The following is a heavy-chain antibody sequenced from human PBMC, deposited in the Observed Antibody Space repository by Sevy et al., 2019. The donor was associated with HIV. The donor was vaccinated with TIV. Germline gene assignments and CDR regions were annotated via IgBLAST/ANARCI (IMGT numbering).Heavy chain of an antibody. CDR3: AKDLNSFGVVISSFDY. Sequence: GGSLRLSYAASGFTFSSYAMSWVRQAPGKGLEWVSAISGSGGSTYYADSVKGRFTISRDNSKNTLYLQMNSLRAEDTAVYYCAKDLNSFGVVISSFDYWGQGTLVTVSS. CDR2: ISGSGGST. V-gene: IGHV3-23*01. J-gene: IGHJ4*02. CDR1: GFTFSSYA. D-gene: IGHD3-3*01.